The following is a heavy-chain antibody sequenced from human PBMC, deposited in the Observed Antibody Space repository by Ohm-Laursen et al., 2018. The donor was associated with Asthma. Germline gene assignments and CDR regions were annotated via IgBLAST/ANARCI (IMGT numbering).Heavy chain of an antibody. V-gene: IGHV3-23*01. J-gene: IGHJ4*02. CDR3: AKSGSVVQVLRFLEWLFADY. Sequence: SLRLSCAASGFTFSSYAMSWVRQAPGKGLEWVSAISGSGGSTYYADSVKGRFTISRDNSKNTLYLQMNSLRAEDTAVYYCAKSGSVVQVLRFLEWLFADYWGQGTLVTVSS. D-gene: IGHD3-3*01. CDR2: ISGSGGST. CDR1: GFTFSSYA.